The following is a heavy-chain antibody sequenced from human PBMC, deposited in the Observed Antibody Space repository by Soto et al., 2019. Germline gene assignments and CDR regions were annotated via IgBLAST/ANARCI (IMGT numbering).Heavy chain of an antibody. CDR1: GFTFSSYG. J-gene: IGHJ6*02. D-gene: IGHD5-12*01. CDR3: AREGYRKYNYYGMDV. CDR2: ISYDGSNK. Sequence: PGGSLRLSCAASGFTFSSYGMHWVRQAPGKGLEWVAVISYDGSNKYYADSVKGRFTISRDNSKNTLYLQMNSLRAEDTAVYYCAREGYRKYNYYGMDVWGQGTTVTVSS. V-gene: IGHV3-30*03.